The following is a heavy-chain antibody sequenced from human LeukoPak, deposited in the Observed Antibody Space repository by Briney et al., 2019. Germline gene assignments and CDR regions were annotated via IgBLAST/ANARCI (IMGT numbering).Heavy chain of an antibody. CDR3: AKDAGLRSTFDY. V-gene: IGHV3-30*18. CDR2: ISYDGSNK. Sequence: PGGSLRLSCAASGFTFSSYGMHWVRQAPGKGLEWVAVISYDGSNKYYADSVKGRFTISRDNSKNTLYLQMNSLRAGDTAVYYCAKDAGLRSTFDYWGQGTLVTVSS. CDR1: GFTFSSYG. D-gene: IGHD3-16*01. J-gene: IGHJ4*02.